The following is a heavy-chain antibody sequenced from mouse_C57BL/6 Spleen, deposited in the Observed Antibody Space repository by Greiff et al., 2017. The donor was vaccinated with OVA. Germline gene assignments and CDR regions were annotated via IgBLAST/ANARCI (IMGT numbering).Heavy chain of an antibody. V-gene: IGHV1-22*01. D-gene: IGHD1-1*01. J-gene: IGHJ3*01. CDR3: ASEGDGSRTWFAY. CDR2: INPNNGGT. CDR1: GYTFTDYN. Sequence: EVQLQESGPELVKPGASVTMSCKASGYTFTDYNMHCVKQSHGKSLELIGYINPNNGGTSYNQKFKGKATLTVNKSSSTAYMELRSLTSEDSAVYYCASEGDGSRTWFAYWGQGTLVTVSA.